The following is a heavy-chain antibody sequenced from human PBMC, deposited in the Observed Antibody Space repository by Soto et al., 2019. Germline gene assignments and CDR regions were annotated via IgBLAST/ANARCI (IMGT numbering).Heavy chain of an antibody. CDR3: ATNYGSGSAHFDY. J-gene: IGHJ4*02. CDR1: GGTFSSYT. Sequence: QVQLVQSGPEVKKPGSSVRVSCTASGGTFSSYTINWVRQVPGQGPEWMGRSIPMPGMSNYALKFQGRVMMIADKSTNTVYMELRSLRSEDTAIYYCATNYGSGSAHFDYWGQGTLVTVSS. CDR2: SIPMPGMS. D-gene: IGHD3-10*01. V-gene: IGHV1-69*02.